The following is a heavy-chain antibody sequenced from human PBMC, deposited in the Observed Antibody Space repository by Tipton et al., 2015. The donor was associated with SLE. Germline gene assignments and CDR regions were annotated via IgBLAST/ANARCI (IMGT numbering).Heavy chain of an antibody. CDR2: IYYSGST. CDR3: ASHSTHYCSSPSCYFDY. Sequence: TLSLTCTVSGGSISSGGYYWSWIRQHPGKGLEWIGHIYYSGSTYYNPSLKSRVTISVDTAKNQFSLKLSTVTAADTAVNYCASHSTHYCSSPSCYFDYWGQGTLVTVSS. CDR1: GGSISSGGYY. D-gene: IGHD2-2*01. V-gene: IGHV4-31*03. J-gene: IGHJ4*02.